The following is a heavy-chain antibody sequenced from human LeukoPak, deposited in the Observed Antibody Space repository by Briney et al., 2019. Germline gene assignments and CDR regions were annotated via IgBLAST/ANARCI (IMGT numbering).Heavy chain of an antibody. CDR1: GYTFTSYR. CDR3: ARLAVAGPFAFDP. V-gene: IGHV5-51*01. Sequence: MSGESLKISCKGSGYTFTSYRIGWVRQMPGKGLEWMGIIYPGDSDTRYSPSFQGQVTILADKSISTAYLQWSSLKASDTAMYYCARLAVAGPFAFDPWGQGTLVTVSS. J-gene: IGHJ5*02. D-gene: IGHD6-19*01. CDR2: IYPGDSDT.